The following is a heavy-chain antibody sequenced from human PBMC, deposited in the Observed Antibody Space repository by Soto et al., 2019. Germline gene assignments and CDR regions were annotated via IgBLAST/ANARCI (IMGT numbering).Heavy chain of an antibody. Sequence: ASVKVSCKASGYTFTNNVIHWLRQAPGQTLEWMGWIHTAKGNTKYSQKFEARVTLTRDTAARTAYMELNSLRSDDTAVYYCARDPIWTYTWNYARLNYLDPWGQGTLVTVS. CDR1: GYTFTNNV. D-gene: IGHD1-7*01. CDR2: IHTAKGNT. CDR3: ARDPIWTYTWNYARLNYLDP. J-gene: IGHJ5*02. V-gene: IGHV1-3*04.